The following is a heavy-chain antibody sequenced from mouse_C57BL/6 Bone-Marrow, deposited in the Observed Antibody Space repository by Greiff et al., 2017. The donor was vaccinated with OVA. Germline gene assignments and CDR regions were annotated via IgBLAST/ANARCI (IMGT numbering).Heavy chain of an antibody. CDR2: IDPENGDT. Sequence: EVKLQESGAELVRPGASVKVSCTASGFNIKDDYMHWVKQRPEQGLEWIGWIDPENGDTEYASKFQGKATITADTSSNTAYLQLSSLTSEDTAVYYCTIESFDYWGQGTTLTVSS. CDR3: TIESFDY. CDR1: GFNIKDDY. J-gene: IGHJ2*01. V-gene: IGHV14-4*01.